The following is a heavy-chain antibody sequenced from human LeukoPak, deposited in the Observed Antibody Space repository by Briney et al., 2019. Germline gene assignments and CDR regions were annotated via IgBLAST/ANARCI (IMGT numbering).Heavy chain of an antibody. D-gene: IGHD6-19*01. J-gene: IGHJ4*02. CDR1: GFTFDDYA. CDR3: AKGIAGGWDYFDY. V-gene: IGHV3-9*01. CDR2: ISWNSGSI. Sequence: GGSLRLSCAASGFTFDDYAMHWVRQAPGKGLEWVSGISWNSGSIGYADSVRGRFTISRDNSKNTLYLQMNSLRAEDTAVYYCAKGIAGGWDYFDYWGQGTLVTVSS.